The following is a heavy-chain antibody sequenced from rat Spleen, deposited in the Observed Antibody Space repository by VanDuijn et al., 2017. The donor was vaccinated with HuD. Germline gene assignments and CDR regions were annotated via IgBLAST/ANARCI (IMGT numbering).Heavy chain of an antibody. CDR1: GFTFSDYG. Sequence: EVQLVESGGGLVQPGRSKKLSCAASGFTFSDYGMAWVFQAPTKGLEWVASISYDGGSTYYRDSVKGRFTISRDNAKSTLYLQMESLRSEDTATYYCVKVLDYRGDNWFGNWGQGTRVTVSS. J-gene: IGHJ3*01. V-gene: IGHV5-20*01. CDR2: ISYDGGST. D-gene: IGHD1-6*01. CDR3: VKVLDYRGDNWFGN.